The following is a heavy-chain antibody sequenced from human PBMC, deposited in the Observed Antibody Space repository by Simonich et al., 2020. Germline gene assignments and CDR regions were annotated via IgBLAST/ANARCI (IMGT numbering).Heavy chain of an antibody. J-gene: IGHJ6*03. CDR1: EFTFSSYW. Sequence: EVQLVESGGGLFQPGGPLRLSCAASEFTFSSYWVSGVRQAPGKGLEWVANIKQDGGGKYYVDSVKGRFTISRDNAKNSLYLQMNSLRAEDTAVYYCARDGLGTAYYYYMDVWGKGTTVTVSS. D-gene: IGHD7-27*01. V-gene: IGHV3-7*01. CDR2: IKQDGGGK. CDR3: ARDGLGTAYYYYMDV.